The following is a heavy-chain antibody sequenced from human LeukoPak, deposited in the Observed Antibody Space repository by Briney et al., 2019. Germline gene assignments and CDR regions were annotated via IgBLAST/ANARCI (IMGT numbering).Heavy chain of an antibody. CDR2: IYTTGST. Sequence: PSETLSLTCTVSGGSISSGSYCWSWIRQPAGKGLEWIGRIYTTGSTNYNPSLKSRVTISVDTSENQFSLKLSSVTAADTAVYYCARGDSSSWLYYFDYWGQGTLVTVSS. CDR1: GGSISSGSYC. V-gene: IGHV4-61*02. CDR3: ARGDSSSWLYYFDY. J-gene: IGHJ4*02. D-gene: IGHD6-13*01.